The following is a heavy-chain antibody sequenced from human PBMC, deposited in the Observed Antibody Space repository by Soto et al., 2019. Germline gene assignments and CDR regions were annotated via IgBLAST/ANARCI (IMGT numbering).Heavy chain of an antibody. CDR3: AKDGSGNGNEYYYYCVEA. J-gene: IGHJ6*03. CDR2: ISVSGGST. CDR1: GFTFSSYA. V-gene: IGHV3-23*01. D-gene: IGHD1-1*01. Sequence: GSLRLSCAASGFTFSSYAMSWVRQAPGKGLEWVSVISVSGGSTHYADSVKGRFTISRDNSKNTLYLQMNSLRAEDTAIYYCAKDGSGNGNEYYYYCVEAGGKGTAVTVSS.